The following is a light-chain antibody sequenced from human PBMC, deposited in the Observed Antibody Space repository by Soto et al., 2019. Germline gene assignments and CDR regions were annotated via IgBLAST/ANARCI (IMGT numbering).Light chain of an antibody. Sequence: DTQMTQSPTSLSASVGDSVTITCRASQGINNYLAWYQQKPGKVPVLLIYSASTLKAGIPSRFSGSGAGTDFTLTISSLQPEDFATYYCQQRSNWPWTFGQGTRVEIK. J-gene: IGKJ1*01. CDR2: SAS. CDR1: QGINNY. CDR3: QQRSNWPWT. V-gene: IGKV1-27*01.